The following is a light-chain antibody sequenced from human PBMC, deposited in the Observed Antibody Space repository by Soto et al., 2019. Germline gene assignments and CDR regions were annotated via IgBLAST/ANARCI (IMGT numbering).Light chain of an antibody. J-gene: IGKJ1*01. Sequence: EIVLTQSPATLSFSPGERATLSCRASQSVSSHLAWYQQKPGQAPRLLIHDASSRATGIPARFSGSGSGTEFTLTISSLQPDDFATYYCQQYNSYSRTFGQGTKVDIK. V-gene: IGKV3-11*01. CDR1: QSVSSH. CDR3: QQYNSYSRT. CDR2: DAS.